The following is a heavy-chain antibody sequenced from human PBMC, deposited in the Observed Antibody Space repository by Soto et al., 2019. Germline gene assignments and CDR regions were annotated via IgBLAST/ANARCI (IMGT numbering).Heavy chain of an antibody. CDR1: GYTFTSYV. CDR2: MIPNRGNT. D-gene: IGHD3-10*01. Sequence: ASVKVSCKASGYTFTSYVINWGRQATGQGLEGVGWMIPNRGNTRYAPKFQGRVTMTRNTSISTAYMELSSLGSEVTAVYYCASPYCSGSDFSWCVPWGQG. V-gene: IGHV1-8*01. J-gene: IGHJ5*02. CDR3: ASPYCSGSDFSWCVP.